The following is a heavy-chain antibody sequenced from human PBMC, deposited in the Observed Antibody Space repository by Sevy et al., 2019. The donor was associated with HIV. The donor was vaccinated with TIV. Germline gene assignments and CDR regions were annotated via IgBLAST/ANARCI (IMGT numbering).Heavy chain of an antibody. CDR2: INPNSGGT. CDR1: GYTFTGYY. D-gene: IGHD3-10*01. Sequence: ASVKVSCKASGYTFTGYYMHWVRQAPGQGLEWMGWINPNSGGTNYAQKFQGRVTMTRDTSISTAYMELSRLRSDDTAVDYCATTRGYYYGSGSYFSWGQGTLVTVSS. J-gene: IGHJ5*02. V-gene: IGHV1-2*02. CDR3: ATTRGYYYGSGSYFS.